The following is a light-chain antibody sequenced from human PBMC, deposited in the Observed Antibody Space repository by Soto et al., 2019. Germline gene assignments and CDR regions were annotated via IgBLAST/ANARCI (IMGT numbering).Light chain of an antibody. Sequence: QSVLTQPPSASGTPGQRVTISCSGSSSNIGSNTVNWYQQLPGTAPKPLIYSNNQRPSGLPDRFSGSKSGPSASLAISGLQSEDEADYYCAAWDDSLNGYVFGTGTKVTV. CDR1: SSNIGSNT. CDR3: AAWDDSLNGYV. J-gene: IGLJ1*01. V-gene: IGLV1-44*01. CDR2: SNN.